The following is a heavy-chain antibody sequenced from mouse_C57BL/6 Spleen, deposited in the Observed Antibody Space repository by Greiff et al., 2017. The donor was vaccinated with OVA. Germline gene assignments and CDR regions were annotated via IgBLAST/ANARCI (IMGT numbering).Heavy chain of an antibody. V-gene: IGHV1-72*01. CDR2: IDPNSGGT. D-gene: IGHD1-1*01. CDR1: GYTFTSYW. J-gene: IGHJ1*03. Sequence: QVQLQQPGAELVKPGASVKLSCKASGYTFTSYWMHWVKQRPGRGLEWIGRIDPNSGGTKYNEKFKSKATLTVDKPSSTAYMQLSSLTSEDSAVYYCARDYGSSYPDWYFDVWGTGTTVTVSS. CDR3: ARDYGSSYPDWYFDV.